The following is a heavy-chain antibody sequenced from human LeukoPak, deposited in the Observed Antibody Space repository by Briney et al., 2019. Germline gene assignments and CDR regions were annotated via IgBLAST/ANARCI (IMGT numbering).Heavy chain of an antibody. J-gene: IGHJ4*02. V-gene: IGHV4-59*08. CDR1: GGSISSYY. CDR2: TYYSGST. D-gene: IGHD2-15*01. CDR3: ARQSRQWGSSDY. Sequence: SETLSLTCTVSGGSISSYYWSWIRQPPGKGLEWIGYTYYSGSTNYNPSLKSRVTVSVDTSKNQFSLKLSSVTAADTAVYYCARQSRQWGSSDYWGQGTLVTVSS.